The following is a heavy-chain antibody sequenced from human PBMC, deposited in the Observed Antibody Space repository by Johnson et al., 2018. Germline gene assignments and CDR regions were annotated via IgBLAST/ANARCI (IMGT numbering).Heavy chain of an antibody. CDR1: GGSISSYY. Sequence: QVQLQESGPGLVKPSETXSLTCTVSGGSISSYYWSWIRQPPGKGLEGMGYIFYSGSTNYNPPTKSRVTISVDTSKNQFSLKLSPVTGADTAVYYCARYDYGGNGAFDIWGQGTMVTVSS. CDR3: ARYDYGGNGAFDI. D-gene: IGHD4-23*01. CDR2: IFYSGST. V-gene: IGHV4-59*01. J-gene: IGHJ3*02.